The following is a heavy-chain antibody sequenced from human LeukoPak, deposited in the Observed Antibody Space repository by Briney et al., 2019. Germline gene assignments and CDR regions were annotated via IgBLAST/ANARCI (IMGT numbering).Heavy chain of an antibody. V-gene: IGHV4-59*11. CDR2: IYYSGST. Sequence: SETLSLTCTVSGGSISSHYWSWIRQPPGKGLEWIGYIYYSGSTNYNPSLKSRVTISVDTSKNQFSLKLSSVTAADTAVYYCAREEMATTPYFDYWGQGTLVTVSS. J-gene: IGHJ4*02. D-gene: IGHD5-24*01. CDR3: AREEMATTPYFDY. CDR1: GGSISSHY.